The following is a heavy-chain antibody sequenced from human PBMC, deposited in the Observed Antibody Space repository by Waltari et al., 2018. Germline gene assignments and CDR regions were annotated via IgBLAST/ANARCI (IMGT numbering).Heavy chain of an antibody. CDR3: ARALVVVPSAMAY. D-gene: IGHD2-2*01. Sequence: QVQLVQSGAEVKKPGASVKTSCKASGNTFTAYYMTWVRQAPGQGLEWMGWINPNSGGTNYAQKFQGRVTMTRDTSISTAYMELSRLRSDDTAVYYCARALVVVPSAMAYWGQGTLVTVSS. CDR2: INPNSGGT. CDR1: GNTFTAYY. V-gene: IGHV1-2*02. J-gene: IGHJ4*02.